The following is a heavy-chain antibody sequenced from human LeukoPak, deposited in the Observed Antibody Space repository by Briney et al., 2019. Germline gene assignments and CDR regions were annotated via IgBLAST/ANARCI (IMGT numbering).Heavy chain of an antibody. J-gene: IGHJ4*02. Sequence: GGSLRLSCAASGFTFDDYAMHWVRQAPGKGLEWVSGISWNSGSIGYADSVKGRFTISRDNAKNSLYLQMNSLRAEDTALYYCAKSGAMVRGVIISPFDYWGQGTLVTVSS. CDR3: AKSGAMVRGVIISPFDY. V-gene: IGHV3-9*01. D-gene: IGHD3-10*01. CDR1: GFTFDDYA. CDR2: ISWNSGSI.